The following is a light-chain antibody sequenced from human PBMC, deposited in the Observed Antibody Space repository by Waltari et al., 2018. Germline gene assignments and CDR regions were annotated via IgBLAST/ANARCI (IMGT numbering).Light chain of an antibody. Sequence: QSVLTQPPSVSGAPGPRVTISCTVSSSNIGAGNEVHWYQQLPGSAPKLLTSANTNRPAGVPDRFSGSKSGTSASLAITGLQAEDEGDYYCQSFDNSLSVPYVFGTGTKVTVL. CDR1: SSNIGAGNE. V-gene: IGLV1-40*01. J-gene: IGLJ1*01. CDR3: QSFDNSLSVPYV. CDR2: ANT.